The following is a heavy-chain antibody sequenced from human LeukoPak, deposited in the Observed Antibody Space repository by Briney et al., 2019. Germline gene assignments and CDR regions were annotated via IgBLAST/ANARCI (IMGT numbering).Heavy chain of an antibody. CDR3: ANIPYYYDSSGSG. D-gene: IGHD3-22*01. V-gene: IGHV3-23*01. J-gene: IGHJ4*02. CDR2: ISGSGGST. Sequence: RGSLRLSCAASGFTFSDYYMSWVRQAPGKGLEWVSAISGSGGSTYYADSVKGRFTIPRDNSKNTLYLQMNSLRAEDTAVYYCANIPYYYDSSGSGWGQGTLVTVSS. CDR1: GFTFSDYY.